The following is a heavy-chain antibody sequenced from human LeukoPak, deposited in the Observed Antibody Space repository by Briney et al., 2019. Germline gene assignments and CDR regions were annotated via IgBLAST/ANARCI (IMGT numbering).Heavy chain of an antibody. CDR1: GFTFTSSA. Sequence: ASVKVSCKASGFTFTSSAMQWVRQARGQRLEWIGWIVVGSGNTNYAQKFQERVTITRDMSTSTAYMELSSLRSGDTAVYYCAADGPNYYDSSGHLRYWGQGTLVTVSS. V-gene: IGHV1-58*02. J-gene: IGHJ4*02. D-gene: IGHD3-22*01. CDR2: IVVGSGNT. CDR3: AADGPNYYDSSGHLRY.